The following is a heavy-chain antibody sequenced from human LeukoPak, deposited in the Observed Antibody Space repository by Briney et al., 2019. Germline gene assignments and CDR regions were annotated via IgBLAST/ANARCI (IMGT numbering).Heavy chain of an antibody. D-gene: IGHD2-2*01. CDR2: IYYSGST. CDR3: ACLLGYCSSTSCASRFDP. Sequence: PSETLSLTCTVSGGSISSGDYYWSWIRQPPGKGLEWIGYIYYSGSTYYNPSLKSRVTISVDTSKNQFSLKLSSVTAADTAVYYCACLLGYCSSTSCASRFDPWGQGTLVTVSS. J-gene: IGHJ5*02. CDR1: GGSISSGDYY. V-gene: IGHV4-30-4*08.